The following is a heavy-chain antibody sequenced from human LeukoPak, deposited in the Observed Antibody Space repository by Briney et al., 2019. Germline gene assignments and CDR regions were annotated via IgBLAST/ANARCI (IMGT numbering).Heavy chain of an antibody. V-gene: IGHV1-8*01. J-gene: IGHJ4*02. CDR2: MKPNSGNT. CDR1: GYTFTSYD. CDR3: ARSSGLIWFGEFTTEYYFDY. Sequence: ASVKVSCKASGYTFTSYDINWVRQATGQGLEWMGWMKPNSGNTGYAQKFQGRVTMTRNTSISTAYMELSSLRSEDTAVYYCARSSGLIWFGEFTTEYYFDYWGQGTLVTVSS. D-gene: IGHD3-10*01.